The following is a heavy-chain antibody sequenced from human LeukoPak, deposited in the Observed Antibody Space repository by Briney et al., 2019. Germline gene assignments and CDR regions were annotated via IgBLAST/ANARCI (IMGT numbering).Heavy chain of an antibody. D-gene: IGHD6-13*01. CDR2: XYPGHSDT. J-gene: IGHJ6*02. CDR3: ARKSSTGTPHYYYGMDV. Sequence: GWXXXXXGXGREWXXXXYPGHSDTTYSPSFQRQVTISADKSISTAYLQWSSLKASDTAMYYCARKSSTGTPHYYYGMDVWGQGTTVTVSS. V-gene: IGHV5-51*01.